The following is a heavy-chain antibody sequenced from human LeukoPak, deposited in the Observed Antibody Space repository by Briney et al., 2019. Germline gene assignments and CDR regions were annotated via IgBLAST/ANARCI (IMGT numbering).Heavy chain of an antibody. J-gene: IGHJ4*02. Sequence: PGRSLRLSCAASGFTFSSYSMNWVRQAPGKGLEWVSSISSSSSYIYYADSVKGRFTISRDNAKNSLYLQMNSLRVDDTAVYYCARDIGSGNYFDYWGQGTLVTVSS. V-gene: IGHV3-21*04. CDR3: ARDIGSGNYFDY. D-gene: IGHD1-26*01. CDR2: ISSSSSYI. CDR1: GFTFSSYS.